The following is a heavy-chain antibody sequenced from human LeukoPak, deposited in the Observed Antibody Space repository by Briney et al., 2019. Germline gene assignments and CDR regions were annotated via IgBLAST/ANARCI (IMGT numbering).Heavy chain of an antibody. J-gene: IGHJ6*02. CDR1: GYTFTSYV. CDR2: ISAYNGNT. D-gene: IGHD1-1*01. CDR3: ARPVETGTTGYYYGMDV. Sequence: GASVKVSCKASGYTFTSYVISWVRQAPGQGLEWMGWISAYNGNTNYAQKLQGRVTMTTDTSTSTAYMELRSLRSDDTAVYYCARPVETGTTGYYYGMDVWGQGTTVTVSS. V-gene: IGHV1-18*01.